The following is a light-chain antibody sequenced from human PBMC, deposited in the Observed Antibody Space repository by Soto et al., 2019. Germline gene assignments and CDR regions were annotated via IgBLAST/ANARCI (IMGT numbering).Light chain of an antibody. CDR1: SNDIGGYNF. Sequence: QSALTQPASVFGSPGQSITISCTGTSNDIGGYNFVSWYQQHPGKAPKLMIYAVSSRPSGVSNRFSGSKSGNTASLTISGLQPEDESDYYCSSYTTSSTLVFGSGTKVTVL. CDR2: AVS. V-gene: IGLV2-14*03. CDR3: SSYTTSSTLV. J-gene: IGLJ1*01.